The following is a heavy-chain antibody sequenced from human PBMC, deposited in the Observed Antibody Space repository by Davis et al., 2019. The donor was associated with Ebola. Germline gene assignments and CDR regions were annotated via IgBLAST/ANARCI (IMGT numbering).Heavy chain of an antibody. CDR1: SNSISSNYY. CDR2: IYTSGST. CDR3: ARLSGLFSSSSGALYFDL. Sequence: SETLSLTCTVSSNSISSNYYWSWIRQPAGKGLEWIGHIYTSGSTNYNPSLKSRVTISVDTSKNQFSLKLRSVTAADTAVYFCARLSGLFSSSSGALYFDLWGRGTLVSVSS. D-gene: IGHD6-6*01. V-gene: IGHV4-61*09. J-gene: IGHJ2*01.